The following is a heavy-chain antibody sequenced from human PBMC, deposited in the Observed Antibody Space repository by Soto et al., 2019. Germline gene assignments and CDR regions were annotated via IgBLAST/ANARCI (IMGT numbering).Heavy chain of an antibody. D-gene: IGHD1-26*01. CDR3: ARRGSGRYYDY. CDR2: ISGSGGST. J-gene: IGHJ4*02. Sequence: EVQLLESGGGLVQPGGSLRLSCAASGFTFSSYAMRWVRQAPGKGLEWVSAISGSGGSTYYADSVKRRFTISRDNSKNTRYLQMNSLRAEDTAVYYCARRGSGRYYDYWCQGTLVTVSS. V-gene: IGHV3-23*01. CDR1: GFTFSSYA.